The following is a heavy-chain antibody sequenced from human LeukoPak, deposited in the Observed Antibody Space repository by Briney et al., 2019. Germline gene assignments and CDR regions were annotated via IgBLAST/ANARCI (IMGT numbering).Heavy chain of an antibody. CDR3: ARDLAYCGGDCYPPRCYYYYMDV. D-gene: IGHD2-21*02. V-gene: IGHV3-21*01. Sequence: GGSLRLSCAASGFSFNTYNMNWVRQAPGKGLEWFSSIRSSIGGYIYYADSVKGRFTISRDNAKNSLYLQMNSLRAEDTAVYYCARDLAYCGGDCYPPRCYYYYMDVWGKGTTVTVSS. CDR1: GFSFNTYN. J-gene: IGHJ6*03. CDR2: IRSSIGGYI.